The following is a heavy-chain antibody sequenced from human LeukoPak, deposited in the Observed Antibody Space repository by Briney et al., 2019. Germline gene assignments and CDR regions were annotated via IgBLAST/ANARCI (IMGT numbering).Heavy chain of an antibody. V-gene: IGHV1-8*01. CDR2: INPNSGNR. D-gene: IGHD2-15*01. J-gene: IGHJ4*02. CDR1: GYTFTSLD. CDR3: ARVDGSPDS. Sequence: APVKVSCKASGYTFTSLDINWVRQATGQGLEWMGWINPNSGNRGYAQQFQGRVTITRDTSIGTVCMELSSLRSEDTAVYYCARVDGSPDSWGQGTLVTVSS.